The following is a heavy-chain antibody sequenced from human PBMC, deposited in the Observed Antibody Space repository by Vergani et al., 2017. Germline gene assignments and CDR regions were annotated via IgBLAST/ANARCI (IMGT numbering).Heavy chain of an antibody. V-gene: IGHV4-61*02. D-gene: IGHD1-1*01. Sequence: QVQLQESGPGLVKPSQTLSLTCTVSGGSISSGSYYWSWIRQPAGKGLEWIGRIYTSGSTNYNPSLKSRVTISVDTSKNQFSLKLSSVTAADTAVYYCARGELPFDPWGQGTLVTVSS. CDR1: GGSISSGSYY. CDR3: ARGELPFDP. J-gene: IGHJ5*02. CDR2: IYTSGST.